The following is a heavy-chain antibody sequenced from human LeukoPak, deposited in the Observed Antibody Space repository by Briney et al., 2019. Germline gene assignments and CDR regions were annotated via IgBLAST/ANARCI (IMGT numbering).Heavy chain of an antibody. CDR3: AELGITMIGGV. CDR2: ISRSSRTI. Sequence: GGSLRLSCTASGFTFSTSSMNWVRQAPGKGLEWLSFISRSSRTIYYADSVKGRFTISRDNAENSLYLQMNSLRAEDTAVYYCAELGITMIGGVWGKGTTVTISS. CDR1: GFTFSTSS. V-gene: IGHV3-48*04. D-gene: IGHD3-10*02. J-gene: IGHJ6*04.